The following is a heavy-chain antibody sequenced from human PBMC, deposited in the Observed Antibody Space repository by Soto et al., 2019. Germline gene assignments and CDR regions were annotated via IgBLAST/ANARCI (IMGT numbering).Heavy chain of an antibody. CDR1: GGSISTDHYH. CDR3: AREDDGGDRDYYGLDV. J-gene: IGHJ6*02. CDR2: IHYSGSI. Sequence: QVQLQESGPGLVRPSQTLSLTCTVSGGSISTDHYHWTWIRQAPGKGLEWIGYIHYSGSIQFNPSLQSRVSMSVDTSKNLCSLRLSSVTAADTAVYCCAREDDGGDRDYYGLDVWGQGTTVTVSS. D-gene: IGHD2-21*02. V-gene: IGHV4-30-4*01.